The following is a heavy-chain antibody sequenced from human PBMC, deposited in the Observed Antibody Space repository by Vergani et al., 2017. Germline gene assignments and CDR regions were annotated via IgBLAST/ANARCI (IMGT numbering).Heavy chain of an antibody. V-gene: IGHV1-69*08. Sequence: QVQLVQSGAEVKKPGSSVKVSCKASGGTFSSYTISWVRQAPGQGLEWMGRIIPILGTANYAQKFQGRVTITADESTSTAYMELSSLRSEDTAVYYCASGSIAARPYCYYYMDVWGKGTTVTVSS. D-gene: IGHD6-6*01. J-gene: IGHJ6*03. CDR3: ASGSIAARPYCYYYMDV. CDR1: GGTFSSYT. CDR2: IIPILGTA.